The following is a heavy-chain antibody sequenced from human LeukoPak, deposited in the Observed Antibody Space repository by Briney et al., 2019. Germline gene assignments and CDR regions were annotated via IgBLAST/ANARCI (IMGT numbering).Heavy chain of an antibody. CDR1: GGSISSYY. CDR3: AYGSGSYYYFDY. D-gene: IGHD3-10*01. CDR2: IYYSGST. V-gene: IGHV4-59*01. Sequence: SGTLSLTCTVSGGSISSYYWSWIRQPPGKGLEWIGYIYYSGSTNYNPSLKSRVTISVDTSKNQFSLKLSSVTAADTAVYYCAYGSGSYYYFDYWGQGTLVTVSS. J-gene: IGHJ4*02.